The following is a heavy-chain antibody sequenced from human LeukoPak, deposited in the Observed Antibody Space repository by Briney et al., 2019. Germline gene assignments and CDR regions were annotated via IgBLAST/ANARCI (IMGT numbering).Heavy chain of an antibody. D-gene: IGHD1-1*01. J-gene: IGHJ6*02. CDR2: INSDGSNT. CDR1: GFTFSSYF. CDR3: VRKYPGYNGMDV. V-gene: IGHV3-74*03. Sequence: GGSLRLSCAASGFTFSSYFMHWVRQVPGKGLVWVSRINSDGSNTVYADSVKGRFTISRDNAENTLYQQMNSLRAEDTAVYYCVRKYPGYNGMDVWGQGTTVTVSS.